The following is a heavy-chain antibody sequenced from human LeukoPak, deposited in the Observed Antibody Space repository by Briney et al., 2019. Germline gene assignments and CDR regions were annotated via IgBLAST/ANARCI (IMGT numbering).Heavy chain of an antibody. CDR2: IYYSGST. V-gene: IGHV4-59*08. CDR1: GGSISCYY. Sequence: SETLSLTCTVSGGSISCYYWSWIRQPPGKGLEWIGYIYYSGSTNYNPSLKSRVTISVDTSKNQFSLKLSSVTAADTAVYYCARHVYYYDSSGYWSSDAFDIWGQGTMVTVSS. D-gene: IGHD3-22*01. J-gene: IGHJ3*02. CDR3: ARHVYYYDSSGYWSSDAFDI.